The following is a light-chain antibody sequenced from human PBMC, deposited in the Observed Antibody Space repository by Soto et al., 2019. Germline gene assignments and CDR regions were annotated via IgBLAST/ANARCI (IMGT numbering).Light chain of an antibody. CDR3: QQFHNWPRT. J-gene: IGKJ1*01. Sequence: EIVMTQSPATLSVSPGERATLSCRASQSGSTKLAWYQQKPCQAPRLLIYGACTRATGIPDRFGGGVSGRDFTLTISSLQSEDFAGDYGQQFHNWPRTFGQVTKVDI. V-gene: IGKV3-15*01. CDR2: GAC. CDR1: QSGSTK.